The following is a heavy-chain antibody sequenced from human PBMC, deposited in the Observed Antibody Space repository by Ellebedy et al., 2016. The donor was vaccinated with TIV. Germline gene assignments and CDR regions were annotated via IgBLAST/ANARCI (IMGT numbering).Heavy chain of an antibody. D-gene: IGHD4-23*01. V-gene: IGHV3-23*01. Sequence: GGSLRLXCVSSGFTFSAYAVSWVRQAPGKGLECVSAISGNGNSKYYADSVKGRFTISRDNSKNTMYLQMNSLRVEDTAVYYCTKALYGGFEYWGQGTLVTVSA. CDR1: GFTFSAYA. J-gene: IGHJ4*02. CDR2: ISGNGNSK. CDR3: TKALYGGFEY.